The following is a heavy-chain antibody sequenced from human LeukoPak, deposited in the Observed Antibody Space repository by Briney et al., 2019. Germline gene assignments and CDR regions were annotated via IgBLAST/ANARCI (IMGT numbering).Heavy chain of an antibody. Sequence: LGGSLRLSCAASGFTFSSYSMNWVRQAPGKGLEWVSGISWNSGSIGYADSVKGRFTISRDNAKNSLYLQMNSLRAEDTALYYCAKDSGDYWGQGTLVTVSS. CDR2: ISWNSGSI. J-gene: IGHJ4*02. V-gene: IGHV3-9*01. CDR3: AKDSGDY. CDR1: GFTFSSYS.